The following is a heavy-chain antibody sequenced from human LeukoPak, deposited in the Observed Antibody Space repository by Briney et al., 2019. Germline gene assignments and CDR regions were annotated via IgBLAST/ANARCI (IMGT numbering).Heavy chain of an antibody. V-gene: IGHV4-31*03. CDR2: IYYSGST. J-gene: IGHJ6*03. CDR1: GGSISSGGYY. D-gene: IGHD1-26*01. Sequence: PSETLSLTCTVSGGSISSGGYYWRWGRQHPGKGLEWIGYIYYSGSTYYNPSLKSRVTISVDTSKNQFSLKLSSVTAADTAVYYCARAGIVGAPVYYYYMDVWGKGTTVTVSS. CDR3: ARAGIVGAPVYYYYMDV.